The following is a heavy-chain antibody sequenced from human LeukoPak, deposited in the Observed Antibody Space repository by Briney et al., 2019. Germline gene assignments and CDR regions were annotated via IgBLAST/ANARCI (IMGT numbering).Heavy chain of an antibody. CDR3: ARDHGGYEDPLYNWFDP. CDR1: GYTFTSYY. V-gene: IGHV1-46*01. Sequence: GASVKVSCKASGYTFTSYYMHWVRQAPGQGLEWMGIINPSGGSTTYAQKFQGRVTVTRDTSTTTVYMELSSLRSEDTAVYYCARDHGGYEDPLYNWFDPWGQGTLVTVSS. D-gene: IGHD5-12*01. CDR2: INPSGGST. J-gene: IGHJ5*02.